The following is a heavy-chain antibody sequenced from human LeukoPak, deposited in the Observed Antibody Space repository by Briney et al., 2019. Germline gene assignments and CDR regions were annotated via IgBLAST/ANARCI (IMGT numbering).Heavy chain of an antibody. CDR2: FSETNSGI. CDR3: VQEARRDGYKLAPVAEH. Sequence: GGSLRLSCAASGFTFSSFAMSWVRQAPGKGLEWVSGFSETNSGIYYADSVKGRFTISRDNSRNTLYLQMNGLRDEDTAVYYCVQEARRDGYKLAPVAEHWGQGTLVTVSS. CDR1: GFTFSSFA. V-gene: IGHV3-23*01. J-gene: IGHJ1*01. D-gene: IGHD5-24*01.